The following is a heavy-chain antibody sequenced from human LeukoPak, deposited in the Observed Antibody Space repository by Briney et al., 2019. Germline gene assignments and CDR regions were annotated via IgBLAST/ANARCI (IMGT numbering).Heavy chain of an antibody. CDR1: GGSISSNY. Sequence: KPSETLSLTCSVSGGSISSNYWSSIRQPAGKGLEWIGRIYTSGSTKYNPSLKSRVTMSVDTSKNQFSLKLSSVTSTDTAVYYCAREWNPSGWVDYFDSWGQGTLVTVSS. V-gene: IGHV4-4*07. CDR3: AREWNPSGWVDYFDS. J-gene: IGHJ4*02. CDR2: IYTSGST. D-gene: IGHD1-1*01.